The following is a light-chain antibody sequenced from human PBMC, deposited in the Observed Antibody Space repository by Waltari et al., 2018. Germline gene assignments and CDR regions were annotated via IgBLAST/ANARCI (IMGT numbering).Light chain of an antibody. Sequence: EIVLTQSPGTLSLSPGQRATLSCRASQTVRTTYLAWYQQKPGQAPTLVIYCASSRAAGIPDRFSGSGSGTDFSLTISSLEPEDCAVYYCQQYDISPLTFGGGTKVEIK. CDR1: QTVRTTY. J-gene: IGKJ4*01. V-gene: IGKV3-20*01. CDR3: QQYDISPLT. CDR2: CAS.